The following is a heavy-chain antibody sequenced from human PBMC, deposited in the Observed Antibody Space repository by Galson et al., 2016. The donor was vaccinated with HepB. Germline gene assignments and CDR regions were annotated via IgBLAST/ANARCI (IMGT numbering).Heavy chain of an antibody. J-gene: IGHJ4*02. Sequence: SLRLSCAAPELIFRGHGMHWVRQAPGKGLEWVAVIWFDGSKQAYGDSVKGRFTISRDNSKNTLYLQMTSLRAEDTAVYYCAKKGHSTAGYYYFDSWGRGILVTVSS. CDR2: IWFDGSKQ. V-gene: IGHV3-33*06. CDR3: AKKGHSTAGYYYFDS. CDR1: ELIFRGHG. D-gene: IGHD2-8*01.